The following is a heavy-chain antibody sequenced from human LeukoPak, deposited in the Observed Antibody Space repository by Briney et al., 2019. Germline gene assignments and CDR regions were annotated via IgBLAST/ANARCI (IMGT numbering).Heavy chain of an antibody. CDR3: ARRRAEHLLRWGIRTNYYYYYMDV. V-gene: IGHV1-18*04. CDR2: ISAYNGNT. J-gene: IGHJ6*03. CDR1: GYTFTSYY. Sequence: ASVKVSCKASGYTFTSYYMHWVRQAPGQGLEWMGWISAYNGNTNYAQKLQGRVTMTTDTSTSTAYMELRSLRSDDTAVYYCARRRAEHLLRWGIRTNYYYYYMDVWGKGTTVTVSS. D-gene: IGHD2-2*01.